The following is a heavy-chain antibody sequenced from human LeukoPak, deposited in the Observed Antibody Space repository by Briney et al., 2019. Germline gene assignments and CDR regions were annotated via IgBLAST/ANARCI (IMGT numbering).Heavy chain of an antibody. Sequence: SQTLSLTCTVSGGSISSGGYYWSWIRQPPGKGLEWIGYIYHSGSTYYNPSLKSRVTISVDRSKNQFSLKLSSVTAADTAVYYCARAIKGGNVAIDYWGQGTLVTVSS. D-gene: IGHD4-23*01. V-gene: IGHV4-30-2*01. J-gene: IGHJ4*02. CDR2: IYHSGST. CDR3: ARAIKGGNVAIDY. CDR1: GGSISSGGYY.